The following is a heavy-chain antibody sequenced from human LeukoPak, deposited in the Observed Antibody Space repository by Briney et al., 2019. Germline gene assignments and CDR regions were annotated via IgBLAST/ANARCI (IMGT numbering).Heavy chain of an antibody. J-gene: IGHJ4*02. V-gene: IGHV4-34*01. Sequence: PSETLSLTCAVYGGSFSGYYRSWIRQPPGKGLEWIGEINHSGSTNYNPSLKSRVTISVDTSKNQFSLKLSSVTAADTAVYYCARHFRIFGDPYYFDYWGQGTLVTVSS. CDR2: INHSGST. D-gene: IGHD3-3*01. CDR1: GGSFSGYY. CDR3: ARHFRIFGDPYYFDY.